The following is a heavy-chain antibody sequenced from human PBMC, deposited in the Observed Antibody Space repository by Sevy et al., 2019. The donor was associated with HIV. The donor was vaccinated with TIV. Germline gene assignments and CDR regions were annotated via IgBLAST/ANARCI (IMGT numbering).Heavy chain of an antibody. CDR3: ASVRPCGGDCYFFDT. CDR2: IIPSVGIA. V-gene: IGHV1-69*10. D-gene: IGHD2-21*02. Sequence: ASAKVSCKASGGTLNNYGMNWVRQAPGQGLEWMGGIIPSVGIASYAQKIKGRAAISADTSTSTLYLEVGRLRSDDTAVYFCASVRPCGGDCYFFDTWGQGTLVTVSS. J-gene: IGHJ4*02. CDR1: GGTLNNYG.